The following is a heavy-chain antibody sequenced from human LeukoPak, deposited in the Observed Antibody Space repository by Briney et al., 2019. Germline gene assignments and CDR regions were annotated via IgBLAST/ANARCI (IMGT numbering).Heavy chain of an antibody. CDR2: ISSGSVYL. CDR1: GITFNSYS. J-gene: IGHJ6*03. CDR3: ASVPPTGYYYMDV. D-gene: IGHD2-2*01. Sequence: RGSLRLSCVASGITFNSYSMNWVRQAPGKGLEWVAHISSGSVYLHYADSVKGRFTISKDNAKNSLYLQMNSLRAEDTAIYFCASVPPTGYYYMDVWGKGTTVTVS. V-gene: IGHV3-21*01.